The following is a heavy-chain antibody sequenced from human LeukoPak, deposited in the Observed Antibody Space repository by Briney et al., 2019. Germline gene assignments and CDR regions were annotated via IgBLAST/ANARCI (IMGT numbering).Heavy chain of an antibody. V-gene: IGHV3-48*02. Sequence: GGSLRLSCATSGFTFSDYSMNWVRQAPGKGLEWVSYIDGAGDTMYYADSVKGRFTISRDNAKSSLDLQMNSLRDEDTAVYYCSRRFDSWGQGTLVTVSS. CDR2: IDGAGDTM. CDR1: GFTFSDYS. CDR3: SRRFDS. J-gene: IGHJ4*02.